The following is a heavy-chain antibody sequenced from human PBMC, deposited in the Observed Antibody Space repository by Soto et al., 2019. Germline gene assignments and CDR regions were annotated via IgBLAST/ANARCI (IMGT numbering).Heavy chain of an antibody. J-gene: IGHJ4*02. CDR2: IYHSGST. V-gene: IGHV4-4*02. CDR1: GGSISSSNW. D-gene: IGHD6-13*01. CDR3: ASFLSSGSWLQKTQYYFDY. Sequence: SETLSLTCAVSGGSISSSNWWSWVRQPPGKGLEWIGEIYHSGSTNYNPSLKSRVTISVDKSKNQFSLKLSSVTAADTAVYYCASFLSSGSWLQKTQYYFDYWGQGTLVTVSS.